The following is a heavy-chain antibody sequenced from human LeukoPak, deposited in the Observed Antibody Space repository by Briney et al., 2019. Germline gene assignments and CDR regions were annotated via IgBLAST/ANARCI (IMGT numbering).Heavy chain of an antibody. CDR2: ISYDGSNK. Sequence: GGSLRLSCAASGFTFSSYAMHWVRQAPGKGLEWVAVISYDGSNKYYADSVKGRFTISRDNSKNTLYLQMNSLRAEDTAVYYCASSSSGAFDIWGQGTMVTASS. J-gene: IGHJ3*02. V-gene: IGHV3-30*04. D-gene: IGHD3-10*01. CDR3: ASSSSGAFDI. CDR1: GFTFSSYA.